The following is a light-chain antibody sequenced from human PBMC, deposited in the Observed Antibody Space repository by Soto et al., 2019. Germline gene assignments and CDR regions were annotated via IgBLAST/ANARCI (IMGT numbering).Light chain of an antibody. CDR2: GAS. J-gene: IGKJ1*01. Sequence: EIVLTQSPGTLSLSPGDRATLSCRASQSLSGNYLAWYQQYPGQAPRLLIFGASSRATGIPDRFSSSGSGTDFTLTISRLEPEDFAVYFCQQFGSSPPWTFGQGTKVEIK. CDR1: QSLSGNY. V-gene: IGKV3-20*01. CDR3: QQFGSSPPWT.